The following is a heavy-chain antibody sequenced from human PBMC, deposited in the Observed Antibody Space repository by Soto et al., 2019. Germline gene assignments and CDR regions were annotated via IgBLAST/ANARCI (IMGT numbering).Heavy chain of an antibody. Sequence: GGSLRLSCAASGFTFSSYSMNWVRQAPGKGLEWVSYISSSSSTIYYADSVRGRFTISRDNAKNSLYLQMNSLRAEDTAVYYCATHSSGWYSSDFQHWGQGTLVTVSS. CDR3: ATHSSGWYSSDFQH. D-gene: IGHD6-19*01. V-gene: IGHV3-48*01. CDR2: ISSSSSTI. J-gene: IGHJ1*01. CDR1: GFTFSSYS.